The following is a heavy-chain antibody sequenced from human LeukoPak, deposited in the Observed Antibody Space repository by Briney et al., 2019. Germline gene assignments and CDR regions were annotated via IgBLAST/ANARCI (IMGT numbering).Heavy chain of an antibody. D-gene: IGHD2-8*01. J-gene: IGHJ4*02. CDR2: INPSGGST. CDR1: GYTFTNYY. V-gene: IGHV1-46*01. CDR3: ARANCTNGVCYTRYCSGGSCDIFDY. Sequence: GASVKVSCKASGYTFTNYYMHWVRQAPGQGLEGMGIINPSGGSTSYAQKFQGRVTMTRDMSTSTVYMELSSLRSEDTAVYYCARANCTNGVCYTRYCSGGSCDIFDYWGQGTLVTVSS.